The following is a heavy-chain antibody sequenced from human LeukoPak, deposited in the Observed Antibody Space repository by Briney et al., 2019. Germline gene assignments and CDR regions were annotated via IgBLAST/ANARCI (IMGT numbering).Heavy chain of an antibody. CDR2: ISSSSSYI. Sequence: GGSLRLSCAASGFTFSSYSMNWVRQAPGKGLEWVSSISSSSSYIYHADSVKGRFTISRDNAKNSLYLQMNSLRAEDTAVYYCAREESGYDSPYFDYWGQGTLVTVSS. J-gene: IGHJ4*02. V-gene: IGHV3-21*01. CDR3: AREESGYDSPYFDY. CDR1: GFTFSSYS. D-gene: IGHD5-12*01.